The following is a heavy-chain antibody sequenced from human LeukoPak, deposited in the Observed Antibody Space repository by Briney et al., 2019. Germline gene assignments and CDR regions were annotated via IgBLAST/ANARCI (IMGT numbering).Heavy chain of an antibody. Sequence: ASVKVSCKASGYTFTSYAMNWVRQAPGQGLEWMGWINTNTGNPTYAQGFTGRFVFSLDTSVSTAYLQISSLKAEDTAVYYCARELTTYYYDSSASDYWGQGTLVTVSS. J-gene: IGHJ4*02. V-gene: IGHV7-4-1*02. CDR1: GYTFTSYA. CDR3: ARELTTYYYDSSASDY. CDR2: INTNTGNP. D-gene: IGHD3-22*01.